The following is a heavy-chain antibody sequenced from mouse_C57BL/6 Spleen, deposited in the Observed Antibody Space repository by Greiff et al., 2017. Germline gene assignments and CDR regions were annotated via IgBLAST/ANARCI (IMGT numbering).Heavy chain of an antibody. CDR2: IYPGSGNT. CDR1: GYTFTDYY. Sequence: QVQLQQSGAELVRPGASVKLSCKASGYTFTDYYINWVKQRPGEGLEWIARIYPGSGNTYYNEKFKGKATLTAEKSSSTAYMQLSSLTSEDSAVYFWARSASYYYGSSYYGYYAMDYWGQGTSVTVSS. V-gene: IGHV1-76*01. CDR3: ARSASYYYGSSYYGYYAMDY. J-gene: IGHJ4*01. D-gene: IGHD1-1*01.